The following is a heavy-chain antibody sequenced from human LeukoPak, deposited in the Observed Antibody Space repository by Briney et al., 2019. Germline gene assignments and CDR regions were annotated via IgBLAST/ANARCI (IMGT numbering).Heavy chain of an antibody. J-gene: IGHJ2*01. Sequence: SETLSLTCTVSGGSISSSSYYWSWIRQPPGKGLEWIGYIYYSGSTNYNPSLKSRVTISVDTSKNQFSLKLSSVTAADTAVYYCARGWSGNWYFDLWGRGTLVTVSS. CDR1: GGSISSSSYY. D-gene: IGHD3/OR15-3a*01. V-gene: IGHV4-61*05. CDR3: ARGWSGNWYFDL. CDR2: IYYSGST.